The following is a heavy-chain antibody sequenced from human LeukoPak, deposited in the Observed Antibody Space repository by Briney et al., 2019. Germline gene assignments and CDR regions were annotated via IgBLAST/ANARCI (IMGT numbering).Heavy chain of an antibody. V-gene: IGHV3-23*01. CDR1: GFTFSHYA. D-gene: IGHD6-13*01. Sequence: GGSLRLSCAASGFTFSHYAMSWVRQAPGKGLERDSGIRGSGSDTFYADSVKGRFTISRDNSKNTLYLQMSSLRAEDTAVYYCANVIIVAAGYEYFQHWGQGTLVSVSS. CDR3: ANVIIVAAGYEYFQH. J-gene: IGHJ1*01. CDR2: IRGSGSDT.